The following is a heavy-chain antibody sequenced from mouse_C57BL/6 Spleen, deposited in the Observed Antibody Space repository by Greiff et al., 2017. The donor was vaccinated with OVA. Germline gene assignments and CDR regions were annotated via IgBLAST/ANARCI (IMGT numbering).Heavy chain of an antibody. J-gene: IGHJ4*01. D-gene: IGHD2-12*01. CDR2: INPNNGGT. V-gene: IGHV1-26*01. CDR1: GYTFTDYY. CDR3: VSSYDGGDYYAMDY. Sequence: VQLQQSGPELVKPGASVKISCKASGYTFTDYYMNWVKQSHGKSLEWIGDINPNNGGTSYNQKFKGKATLTVDKSSSTAYMALRSLTSEDSAVYYCVSSYDGGDYYAMDYWGQGTSVTVST.